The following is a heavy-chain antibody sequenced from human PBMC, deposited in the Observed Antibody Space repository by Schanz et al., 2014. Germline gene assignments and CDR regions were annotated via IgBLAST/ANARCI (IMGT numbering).Heavy chain of an antibody. CDR3: VRDRDQWDGNYLDY. D-gene: IGHD1-26*01. V-gene: IGHV1-18*01. Sequence: QVQLVQSGSEVKKPGASVKVSCKASGYTFTTYVISWVRQAPGQGLEWMGWISAYNGNTNYAQKLQGRVTMTTDTSTSTVYMELRSLTSDDSAVYYCVRDRDQWDGNYLDYWGQGTLVTVSS. J-gene: IGHJ4*02. CDR1: GYTFTTYV. CDR2: ISAYNGNT.